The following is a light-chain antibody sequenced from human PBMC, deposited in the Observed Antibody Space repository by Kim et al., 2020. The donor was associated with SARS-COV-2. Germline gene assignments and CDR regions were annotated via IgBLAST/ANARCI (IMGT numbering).Light chain of an antibody. CDR1: QSISSY. V-gene: IGKV1-39*01. J-gene: IGKJ5*01. Sequence: ASVGDRVTITCRASQSISSYLNWYQQKPGKAPKLLIYAASSLQSGVPSRFSGSGSGTDFTLTMSSLQPEDFATYYCQQSYSTSITFGQGTRLEIK. CDR2: AAS. CDR3: QQSYSTSIT.